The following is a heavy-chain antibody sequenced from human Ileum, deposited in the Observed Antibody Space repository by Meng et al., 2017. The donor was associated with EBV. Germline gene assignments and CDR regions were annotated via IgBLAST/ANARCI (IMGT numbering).Heavy chain of an antibody. D-gene: IGHD3-10*01. CDR1: GDSVGRGISN. CDR2: IYYSGST. Sequence: QMLLQGPGPGRVKPSGSRPLTGTVSGDSVGRGISNWGWIRQPQGKGLEWIGSIYYSGSTYYNPSLKSRVTISVDTSKNQFSLKLSSVTAADTAVYYCARDRSGSYYSPTFDYWGQGTLVTVSS. V-gene: IGHV4-39*07. J-gene: IGHJ4*02. CDR3: ARDRSGSYYSPTFDY.